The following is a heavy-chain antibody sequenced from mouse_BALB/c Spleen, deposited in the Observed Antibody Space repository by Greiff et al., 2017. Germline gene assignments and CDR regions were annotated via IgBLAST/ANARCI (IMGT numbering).Heavy chain of an antibody. D-gene: IGHD1-1*01. CDR1: GYTFTSYT. CDR3: ARKGLLRSYYFDY. V-gene: IGHV1-4*02. J-gene: IGHJ2*01. CDR2: INPSSGYT. Sequence: QVQLQQSAAELARPGASVKMSCKASGYTFTSYTMHWVKQRPGQGLEWIGYINPSSGYTEYNQKFKDKTTLTADKSSSTAYMQLSSLTSEDSAVYYCARKGLLRSYYFDYWGQGTTLTVSS.